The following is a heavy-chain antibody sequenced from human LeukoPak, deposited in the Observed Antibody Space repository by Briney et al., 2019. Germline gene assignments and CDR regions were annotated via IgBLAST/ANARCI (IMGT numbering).Heavy chain of an antibody. V-gene: IGHV4-31*03. CDR2: IFYNGTT. CDR3: ARDRMDTALAFFFDY. J-gene: IGHJ4*02. CDR1: GGSIISYGYY. Sequence: SETLSLTCSVSGGSIISYGYYWTWIRQYPGKGLEWIGNIFYNGTTYYNPSFKGRVTVSGDTSKNQFSLNLNSLTAADTAVYYCARDRMDTALAFFFDYWDQGTLVTVSS. D-gene: IGHD5-18*01.